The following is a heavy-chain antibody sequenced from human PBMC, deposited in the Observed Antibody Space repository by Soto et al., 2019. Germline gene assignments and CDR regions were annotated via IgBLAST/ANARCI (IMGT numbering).Heavy chain of an antibody. V-gene: IGHV3-21*01. Sequence: EVQLVESGGGLVKPGGSLRLSCAASGFTFSSYRMNWVRQAPGKGLEWVSSISSSSSYIYYPDSVKGRFTISRDNAKNSLYLQMNSLRAEDTALYYCARDGIIMLRGVNRYFYGMDVWGQGTTVTVSS. CDR2: ISSSSSYI. D-gene: IGHD3-10*01. CDR1: GFTFSSYR. J-gene: IGHJ6*02. CDR3: ARDGIIMLRGVNRYFYGMDV.